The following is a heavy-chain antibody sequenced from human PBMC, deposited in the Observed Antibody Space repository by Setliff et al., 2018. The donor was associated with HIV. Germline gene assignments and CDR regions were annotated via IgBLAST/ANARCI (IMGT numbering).Heavy chain of an antibody. V-gene: IGHV3-23*01. Sequence: PSETLSLTCPVSGYSISSGYYWGWIRQPPGKGLECVAVISGSGGDTYYADSVKGRFVISREKSKSTLYLQMNSLRAEDTAVYYCAKKTAAYTSGSWLHYWGQGTLVTVSS. CDR3: AKKTAAYTSGSWLHY. CDR2: ISGSGGDT. J-gene: IGHJ4*02. D-gene: IGHD3-10*01. CDR1: GYSISSGYY.